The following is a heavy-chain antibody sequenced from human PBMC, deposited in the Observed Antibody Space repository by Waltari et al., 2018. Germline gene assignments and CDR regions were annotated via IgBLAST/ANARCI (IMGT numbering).Heavy chain of an antibody. D-gene: IGHD6-13*01. J-gene: IGHJ1*01. CDR3: ARHTPRLDSSSWSGVQH. V-gene: IGHV4-38-2*01. CDR2: IYHSGST. Sequence: QVQLQESGPGLVKPSETLSLTCAVSGYSISSGYYWGWIRQPPGKGLEWIGSIYHSGSTYYNPSLKSGVTISVDTSKNQFSRKLSSVTAADTAVYYCARHTPRLDSSSWSGVQHWGQGTLVTVSS. CDR1: GYSISSGYY.